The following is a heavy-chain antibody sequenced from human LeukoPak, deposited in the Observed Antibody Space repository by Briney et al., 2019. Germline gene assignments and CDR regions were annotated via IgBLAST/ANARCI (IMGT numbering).Heavy chain of an antibody. CDR3: ARYYDFWSSYSSYYYMDV. J-gene: IGHJ6*03. CDR2: IKEDGSEK. V-gene: IGHV3-7*01. Sequence: GGSLRLSCAASGFTFSSYWMSWVRQAPGRGLEWVANIKEDGSEKNYVDSVKGRVTISRDNAKNSLYLQMNSLRAEDTAVYYCARYYDFWSSYSSYYYMDVWGKGTTVTVSS. CDR1: GFTFSSYW. D-gene: IGHD3-3*01.